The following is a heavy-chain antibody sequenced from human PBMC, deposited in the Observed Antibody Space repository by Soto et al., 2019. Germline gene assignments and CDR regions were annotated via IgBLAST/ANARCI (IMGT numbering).Heavy chain of an antibody. CDR1: GGTFSSYA. V-gene: IGHV1-69*06. CDR3: ARGAPHSSSWYGY. D-gene: IGHD6-13*01. J-gene: IGHJ4*02. CDR2: IIPIFGTA. Sequence: EASVKVSCKASGGTFSSYAISWVRQAPGQGLEWMGGIIPIFGTANYAQKFQGRVTITADKSTSTAYMELSSLRSEDTAVYYCARGAPHSSSWYGYWGQGTLVTVSS.